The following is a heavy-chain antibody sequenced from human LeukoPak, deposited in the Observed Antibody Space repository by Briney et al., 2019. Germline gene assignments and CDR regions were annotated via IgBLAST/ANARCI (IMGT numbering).Heavy chain of an antibody. CDR1: GFTFSNYG. CDR2: ISYDGSNK. D-gene: IGHD3-10*01. J-gene: IGHJ4*02. V-gene: IGHV3-30*18. Sequence: GRSLRLSCAASGFTFSNYGIHWVRQAPGKGLEWVAVISYDGSNKYYADSVKGRFTLSRDNSKNTPYLQMNSLRAEDTAVYYCAKALTMVRGIIVDYFDQWGQGTLVTVSS. CDR3: AKALTMVRGIIVDYFDQ.